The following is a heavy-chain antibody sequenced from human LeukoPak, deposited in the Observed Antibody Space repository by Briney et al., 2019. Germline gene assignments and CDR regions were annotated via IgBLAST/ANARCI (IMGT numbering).Heavy chain of an antibody. Sequence: PVKLSCKASAGTFSSDAISWVRQAPGQGLEWMGGIIPSFGTANYAQKFQGRVTITADESTSTAYMELSSLRSEDTAVYYCARLDIAVAGTPGSYWGQGTLVTVSS. CDR3: ARLDIAVAGTPGSY. D-gene: IGHD6-19*01. CDR2: IIPSFGTA. J-gene: IGHJ4*02. V-gene: IGHV1-69*01. CDR1: AGTFSSDA.